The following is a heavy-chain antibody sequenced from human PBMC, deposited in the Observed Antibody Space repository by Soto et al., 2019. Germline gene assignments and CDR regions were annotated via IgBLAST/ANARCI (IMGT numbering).Heavy chain of an antibody. V-gene: IGHV3-33*01. D-gene: IGHD3-10*01. CDR3: ARHRAYYSGSGRPFYGMDV. CDR2: IWYDGSNK. J-gene: IGHJ6*02. CDR1: GFTFSSYG. Sequence: HPGGSLRLSCAASGFTFSSYGMHWVRQAPGKGLEWVAVIWYDGSNKYYADSVKGRFTISRDNSKNTLYLQMNSLRAEDTAVYYCARHRAYYSGSGRPFYGMDVWGQGTTVTVSS.